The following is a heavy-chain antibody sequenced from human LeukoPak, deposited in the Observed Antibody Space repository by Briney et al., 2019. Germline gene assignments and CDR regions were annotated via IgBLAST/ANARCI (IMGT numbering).Heavy chain of an antibody. D-gene: IGHD1-26*01. V-gene: IGHV3-30*02. CDR1: GFTFSSYG. CDR2: IRYDGSNK. CDR3: AKDLLGSYYPWY. J-gene: IGHJ4*02. Sequence: GGSLRLSCAASGFTFSSYGLHWVRQAPGKGLEWVAFIRYDGSNKYYADSVKGRFTISRDNSKNTLYLQMNSLRAEDTAVYYCAKDLLGSYYPWYWGQGTLVTVCS.